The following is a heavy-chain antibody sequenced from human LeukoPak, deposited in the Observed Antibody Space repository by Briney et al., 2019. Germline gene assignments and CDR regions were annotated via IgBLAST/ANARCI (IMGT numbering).Heavy chain of an antibody. Sequence: SETLSLTCTVSGHSLSSGGSYWSWIRQNPGTGLEWVGYIYYSGSTYYNPSLKSRVTISVDTSKNQFSLKLSSVTAADTAVYYGATKMRVDYYVMDVWGQGTTVSVSS. V-gene: IGHV4-31*03. J-gene: IGHJ6*02. CDR2: IYYSGST. CDR3: ATKMRVDYYVMDV. D-gene: IGHD5-24*01. CDR1: GHSLSSGGSY.